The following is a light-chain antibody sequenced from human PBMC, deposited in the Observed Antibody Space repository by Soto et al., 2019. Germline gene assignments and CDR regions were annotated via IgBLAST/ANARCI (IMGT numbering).Light chain of an antibody. CDR3: QQANSFPCT. V-gene: IGKV1-12*01. CDR2: APS. J-gene: IGKJ2*02. Sequence: DIQMTQSPSSVSASVGDTVTITCRASQGIGSWLAWYQQKPGKAPKLLIYAPSSLQSGVPSRFSGSGSGTDFALTITSLQPEDFATYYCQQANSFPCTFGQGTKLEI. CDR1: QGIGSW.